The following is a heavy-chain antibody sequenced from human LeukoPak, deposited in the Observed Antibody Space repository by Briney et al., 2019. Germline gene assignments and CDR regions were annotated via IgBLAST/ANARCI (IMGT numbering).Heavy chain of an antibody. J-gene: IGHJ4*02. D-gene: IGHD4-17*01. CDR3: ARGPTDAYGDFRFDY. V-gene: IGHV1-69*06. CDR2: IIPIFGTA. Sequence: SVRVSCKASGGTFSSYAISWVRQAPGQGLEWMGGIIPIFGTANYAQKFQGRVTITADKSTSTAYMELSSLRSEDTAVYYCARGPTDAYGDFRFDYWGQGTLVTVSS. CDR1: GGTFSSYA.